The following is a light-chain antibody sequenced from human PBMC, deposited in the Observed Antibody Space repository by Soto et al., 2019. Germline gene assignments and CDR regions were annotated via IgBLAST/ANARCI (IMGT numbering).Light chain of an antibody. Sequence: ALTQPASVSGSPGQSITISCTGTSSDIGGYNFVSWYQQHPGKAPKLLIYDVRNRPSGVSNRFSGSKSGNTASLTISGLQAEDEADYYCNSYRTISTYVFGTGTKVTVL. V-gene: IGLV2-14*01. J-gene: IGLJ1*01. CDR1: SSDIGGYNF. CDR3: NSYRTISTYV. CDR2: DVR.